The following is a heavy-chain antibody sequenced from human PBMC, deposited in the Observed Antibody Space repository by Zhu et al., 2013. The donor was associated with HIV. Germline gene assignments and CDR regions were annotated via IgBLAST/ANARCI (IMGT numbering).Heavy chain of an antibody. Sequence: QVQLVQSGAEVKKPGASVRVSCKASGYTFTSYDINWVRQATGQGLEWMGWMNPNSGNTGYAQKFQGRVTMTRNTSISTAYMELSSLRSEDTAVYYCARGAAAKRSYGMDVWGQGTTVTVSS. V-gene: IGHV1-8*01. CDR2: MNPNSGNT. J-gene: IGHJ6*02. CDR1: GYTFTSYD. CDR3: ARGAAAKRSYGMDV. D-gene: IGHD6-13*01.